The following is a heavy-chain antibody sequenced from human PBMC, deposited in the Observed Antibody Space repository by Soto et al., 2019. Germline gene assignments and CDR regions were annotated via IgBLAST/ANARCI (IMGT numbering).Heavy chain of an antibody. J-gene: IGHJ4*02. CDR3: ARVPLELEPSYDY. V-gene: IGHV3-30-3*01. D-gene: IGHD1-1*01. Sequence: QVQLVESGGGVVQPGRSLRLSCAASGFTFSSYAMHWVRQAPGKGLEWVAVISYDGSNKYYADSVKGRFTISRDNSKNTLYLQMNSLRAEDTAVYYCARVPLELEPSYDYWGQGTLVTFSS. CDR1: GFTFSSYA. CDR2: ISYDGSNK.